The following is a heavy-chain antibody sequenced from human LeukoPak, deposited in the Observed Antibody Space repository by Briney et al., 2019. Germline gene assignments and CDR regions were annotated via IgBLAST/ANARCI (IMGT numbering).Heavy chain of an antibody. D-gene: IGHD5-12*01. J-gene: IGHJ4*02. CDR1: GYSISSGYY. Sequence: PSETLSLTCAVSGYSISSGYYWGWIRQPPGKGLEWIGSIYHSGSTYYNPSLKSRVTISVDTSKNQFSLKLSSVTAADTAVYYCARVAGLRVATIPDEFGYWGQGTLVTVSS. CDR2: IYHSGST. CDR3: ARVAGLRVATIPDEFGY. V-gene: IGHV4-38-2*01.